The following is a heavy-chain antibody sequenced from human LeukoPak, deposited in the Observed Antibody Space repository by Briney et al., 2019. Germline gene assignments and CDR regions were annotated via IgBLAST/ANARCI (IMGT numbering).Heavy chain of an antibody. J-gene: IGHJ4*02. CDR3: ARDGYDLGSDY. Sequence: SDTLSLTCGVSGGFISSSNWWSWVAHTPGKGLEWIGEIYCSGSHNYNPSLKSRVTIPVNKSKNQFSLKLSSVTAADTAVNYCARDGYDLGSDYWGQGTLVTVSS. CDR2: IYCSGSH. V-gene: IGHV4/OR15-8*01. CDR1: GGFISSSNW. D-gene: IGHD3-3*01.